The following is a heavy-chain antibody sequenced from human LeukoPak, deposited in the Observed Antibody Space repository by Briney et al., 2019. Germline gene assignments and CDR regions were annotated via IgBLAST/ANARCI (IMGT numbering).Heavy chain of an antibody. J-gene: IGHJ4*02. D-gene: IGHD1-26*01. V-gene: IGHV3-30*10. Sequence: PVRSLRLSCALSVFTPSSYAMHCVRQAPGKGLESGAVISLDGSKQNYTDSVKGRFTISRDNSKKTLYLQLNRLTPEDTAGYYCPIVAGWELQDYDYWGQRTLGTASS. CDR1: VFTPSSYA. CDR3: PIVAGWELQDYDY. CDR2: ISLDGSKQ.